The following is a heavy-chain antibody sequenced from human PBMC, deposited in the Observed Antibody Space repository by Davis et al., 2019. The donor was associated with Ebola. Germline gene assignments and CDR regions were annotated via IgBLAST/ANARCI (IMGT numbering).Heavy chain of an antibody. CDR3: AGLELRVDY. D-gene: IGHD1-7*01. Sequence: MPSETLSLTCAVYGGSFSGYYWSWIRQPPGKGLEWIGEINHSGSTNYNPSLKSRVTISVDTSKNQFSLKLSSVTAADTAVDYCAGLELRVDYWGQGTLVTVSS. V-gene: IGHV4-34*01. CDR2: INHSGST. CDR1: GGSFSGYY. J-gene: IGHJ4*02.